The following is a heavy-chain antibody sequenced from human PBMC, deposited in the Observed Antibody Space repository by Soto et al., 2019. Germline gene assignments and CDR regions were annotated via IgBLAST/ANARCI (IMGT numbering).Heavy chain of an antibody. Sequence: PSETLSLTCAVYGGSFSGYYWSWIRQPPGKGLEWIGEINHSGSTNYNPSLKSRVTISVDTSKNQFSLKLSSVTAADTAVYYCATRYDFWSGYKYYFDYRGQGTLVTVSS. CDR1: GGSFSGYY. D-gene: IGHD3-3*01. V-gene: IGHV4-34*01. J-gene: IGHJ4*02. CDR3: ATRYDFWSGYKYYFDY. CDR2: INHSGST.